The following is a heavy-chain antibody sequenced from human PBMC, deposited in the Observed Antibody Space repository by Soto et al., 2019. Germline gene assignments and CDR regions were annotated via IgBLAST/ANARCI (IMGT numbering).Heavy chain of an antibody. D-gene: IGHD6-13*01. Sequence: SETLSLTCAVSGGSISSGGYSWSWIRQPPGKGLEWIGYIYHSGSTYYNPSLKSRVTISVDRSKNQFSLKLSSVTAADTAVYYCARVAAAGTANFDYWGQGTLVTVSS. CDR1: GGSISSGGYS. CDR3: ARVAAAGTANFDY. CDR2: IYHSGST. V-gene: IGHV4-30-2*01. J-gene: IGHJ4*02.